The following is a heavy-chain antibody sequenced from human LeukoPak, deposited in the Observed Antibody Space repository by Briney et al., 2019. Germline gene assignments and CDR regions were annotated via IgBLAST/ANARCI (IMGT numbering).Heavy chain of an antibody. V-gene: IGHV4-39*01. CDR3: ARRVQDYYYYYGMDV. J-gene: IGHJ6*02. CDR1: GGSINSSSYY. Sequence: SETLSLTCTVSGGSINSSSYYWGWIRQPPGTGLEWIGSIYYSGSTYYNPSLKSRVTISVDTSKNQFSLKLSSVTAADTAVYYCARRVQDYYYYYGMDVWGQGTTVTVSS. D-gene: IGHD3-10*01. CDR2: IYYSGST.